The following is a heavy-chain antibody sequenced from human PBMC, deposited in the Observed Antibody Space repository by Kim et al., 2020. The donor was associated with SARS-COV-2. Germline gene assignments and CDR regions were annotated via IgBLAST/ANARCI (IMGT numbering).Heavy chain of an antibody. CDR3: AKDQGSSHYPTYYYYGMDV. V-gene: IGHV3-23*01. J-gene: IGHJ6*02. Sequence: GRFSISRDNAKNTLYLRMNSLRAEDTAVYYCAKDQGSSHYPTYYYYGMDVWGQGTTVTVSS. D-gene: IGHD2-15*01.